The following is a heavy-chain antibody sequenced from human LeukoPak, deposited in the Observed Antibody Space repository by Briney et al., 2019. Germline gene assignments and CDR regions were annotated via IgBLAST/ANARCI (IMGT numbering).Heavy chain of an antibody. CDR2: MNLNSGKT. Sequence: ASVKVSCKASGYTSTNFDINWVRQATGQGLEWMGWMNLNSGKTGYRQEFQGRVTMTTDISINTAYLELSSLRSEDTAVYYCARSHTQKEFCGGGRCYPTVWWFDPWGQGTLVTVSS. D-gene: IGHD2-15*01. J-gene: IGHJ5*02. CDR3: ARSHTQKEFCGGGRCYPTVWWFDP. CDR1: GYTSTNFD. V-gene: IGHV1-8*01.